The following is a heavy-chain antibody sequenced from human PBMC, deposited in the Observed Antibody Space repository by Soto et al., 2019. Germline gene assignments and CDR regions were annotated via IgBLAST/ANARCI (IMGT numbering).Heavy chain of an antibody. D-gene: IGHD2-2*03. J-gene: IGHJ4*02. V-gene: IGHV3-72*01. Sequence: EVQLVDSGGGLVQPGGALRLSCAVSGVRFSDYYMDWVRQAPGKGPEWVARIKTRGSNYATEYAASVKGRFTISRDGSESSFYLQMNSLETEDTAVYFCTMDIHGIVSFDYWGQGRLVTV. CDR3: TMDIHGIVSFDY. CDR1: GVRFSDYY. CDR2: IKTRGSNYAT.